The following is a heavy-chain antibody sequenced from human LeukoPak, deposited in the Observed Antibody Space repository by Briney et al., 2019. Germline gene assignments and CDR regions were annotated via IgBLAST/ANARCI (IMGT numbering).Heavy chain of an antibody. D-gene: IGHD1-1*01. CDR3: ARDKIEGPTKLDY. Sequence: GGSLRLSCAAPGFTFSSYWMSWVRQAPGKGPEWVANIKQDESEKYYVDSLKGRFTISRDNAKNSLYLQINSLRAEDTAVYHCARDKIEGPTKLDYWGQGILVTVSS. V-gene: IGHV3-7*01. CDR2: IKQDESEK. CDR1: GFTFSSYW. J-gene: IGHJ4*02.